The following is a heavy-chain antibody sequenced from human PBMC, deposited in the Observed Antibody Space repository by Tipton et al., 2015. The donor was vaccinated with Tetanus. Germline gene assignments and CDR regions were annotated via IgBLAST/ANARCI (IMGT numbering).Heavy chain of an antibody. Sequence: LSCAAPGFIFSSYAMHWVRQAPGKGLEWVAVTSHDGHNEYYADSVKGRFIISRDNAKNTLYLQMNSLRAEDTAVYYCARDSPDILLVPAVWGQGTLVTVSS. V-gene: IGHV3-30-3*01. CDR2: TSHDGHNE. CDR1: GFIFSSYA. CDR3: ARDSPDILLVPAV. D-gene: IGHD2-2*01. J-gene: IGHJ4*02.